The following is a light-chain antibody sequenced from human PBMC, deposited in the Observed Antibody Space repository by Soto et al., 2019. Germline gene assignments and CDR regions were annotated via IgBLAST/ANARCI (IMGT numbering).Light chain of an antibody. CDR1: QRMNNAY. Sequence: EIVLTQSPGTLALSPGDRATLSCRACQRMNNAYLVWYQVKPGQAPRRLIYGASSRATGIPDRFSGRGLGTDFTLTISSLQPDDFATYYCQQYNDSFRYTFGQGTKVDI. V-gene: IGKV3-20*01. CDR3: QQYNDSFRYT. J-gene: IGKJ2*01. CDR2: GAS.